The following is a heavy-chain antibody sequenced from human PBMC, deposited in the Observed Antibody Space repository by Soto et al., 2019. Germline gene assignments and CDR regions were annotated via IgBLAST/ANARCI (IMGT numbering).Heavy chain of an antibody. Sequence: GGSLRLSCAASGFTFSSYAMSWVRQAPGKGLEWVSAISGSGGSTYYADSVKGRFTISRDNSKNTLYLQMNSLRAEDTAVYYCAKRITLSQLGLVDDYYYYGMDVWGQGTTVTVSS. J-gene: IGHJ6*02. V-gene: IGHV3-23*01. D-gene: IGHD6-6*01. CDR1: GFTFSSYA. CDR3: AKRITLSQLGLVDDYYYYGMDV. CDR2: ISGSGGST.